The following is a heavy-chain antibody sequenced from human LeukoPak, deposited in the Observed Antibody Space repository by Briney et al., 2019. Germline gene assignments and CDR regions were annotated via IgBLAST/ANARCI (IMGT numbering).Heavy chain of an antibody. J-gene: IGHJ3*02. CDR3: AKVRAYYYDSSGYYYPEAFDI. D-gene: IGHD3-22*01. V-gene: IGHV3-43*02. CDR2: ISGDGGST. Sequence: PGGSLRLPCAASGFTFDDYAMHWVRQAPGKGLEWVSLISGDGGSTYYADSVKGRFTISRDNSKNSLYLQMNSLRTEDTALYYCAKVRAYYYDSSGYYYPEAFDIWGQGTMVTVSS. CDR1: GFTFDDYA.